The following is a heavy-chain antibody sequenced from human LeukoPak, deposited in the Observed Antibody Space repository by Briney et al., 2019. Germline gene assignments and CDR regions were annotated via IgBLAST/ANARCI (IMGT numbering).Heavy chain of an antibody. CDR1: GGSISSYY. CDR2: IYYSGST. CDR3: ARGYCSSTSCYGYYMDV. V-gene: IGHV4-59*01. Sequence: SETLSLTCTVSGGSISSYYWSWIRQPPGKGLEWIGNIYYSGSTNYNPSLKSRVTISEDTSKNQFSLKLSSVTAADTAVYYCARGYCSSTSCYGYYMDVWGKGTTVTVSS. D-gene: IGHD2-2*01. J-gene: IGHJ6*03.